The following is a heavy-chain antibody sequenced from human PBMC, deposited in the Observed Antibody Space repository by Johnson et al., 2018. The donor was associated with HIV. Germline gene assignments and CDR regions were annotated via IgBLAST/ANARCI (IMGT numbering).Heavy chain of an antibody. J-gene: IGHJ3*02. Sequence: EVQLVESGGGLVKPGGSLRLSCAASGFTFSDYYMSWIRQAPGKGLEWVSAISGSGGSTYYADSVKGRFTLSRDNSKNTLYLQMNSLRAEDTAVYYCAKDRMYDYGDYGGAFDIWGQGTMVTVSS. V-gene: IGHV3-23*04. CDR3: AKDRMYDYGDYGGAFDI. CDR2: ISGSGGST. CDR1: GFTFSDYY. D-gene: IGHD4-17*01.